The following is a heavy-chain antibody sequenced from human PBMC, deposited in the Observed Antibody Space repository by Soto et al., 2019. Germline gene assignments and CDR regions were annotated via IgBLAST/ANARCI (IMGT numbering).Heavy chain of an antibody. V-gene: IGHV3-23*01. CDR2: ISSSGGNT. J-gene: IGHJ4*02. Sequence: GGSLRLSCGASGFTFSSYAMNWVRQAPRKGLEWVSAISSSGGNTYYTDSVKGRFTISRDNSNNTLSLQMNSLRDEDTAVYYCARSAPQILRYFDWLHPLDYWGQGTLVTVSS. CDR3: ARSAPQILRYFDWLHPLDY. CDR1: GFTFSSYA. D-gene: IGHD3-9*01.